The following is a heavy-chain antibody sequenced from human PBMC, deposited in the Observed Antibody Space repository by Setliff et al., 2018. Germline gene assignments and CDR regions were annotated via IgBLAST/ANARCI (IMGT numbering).Heavy chain of an antibody. CDR1: GFTFDDYD. D-gene: IGHD3-16*01. J-gene: IGHJ3*02. CDR2: INWSGGST. Sequence: GGSLRLSCAASGFTFDDYDMSWVRQAPGKGLEWVSGINWSGGSTGYADSVKGRFTISRDNAKNSLYLQMNGLRAEDTALYHCALFGDRDTFDSWGQGTMVTVSS. V-gene: IGHV3-20*01. CDR3: ALFGDRDTFDS.